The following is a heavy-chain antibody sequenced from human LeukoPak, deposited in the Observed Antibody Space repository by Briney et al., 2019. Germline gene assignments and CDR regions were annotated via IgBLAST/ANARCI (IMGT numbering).Heavy chain of an antibody. Sequence: ASVKVSCKASGGTFISYAISWVRQAPGQGLEWMGWINTNTGNPTYAQGFTGRFVFSLDTSVSTAYLQISSLKAEDTAVYYCARGYGDYRYPQDYWGQGTLVTVSS. J-gene: IGHJ4*02. D-gene: IGHD4-17*01. CDR3: ARGYGDYRYPQDY. CDR1: GGTFISYA. V-gene: IGHV7-4-1*02. CDR2: INTNTGNP.